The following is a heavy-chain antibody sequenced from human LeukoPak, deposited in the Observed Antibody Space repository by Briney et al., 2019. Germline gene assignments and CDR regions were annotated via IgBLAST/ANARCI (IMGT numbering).Heavy chain of an antibody. CDR3: ARDAVTGTRSIDY. D-gene: IGHD1-20*01. J-gene: IGHJ4*02. CDR2: INPYTGDT. CDR1: GYTLTGYY. Sequence: ASVKVSCKASGYTLTGYYIHWVRQAPGQGLEWMGWINPYTGDTNSAQKFQGRVTITRNTSISTAYMELRSLRSDDTAVYYCARDAVTGTRSIDYWGQGTLVTVSS. V-gene: IGHV1-2*02.